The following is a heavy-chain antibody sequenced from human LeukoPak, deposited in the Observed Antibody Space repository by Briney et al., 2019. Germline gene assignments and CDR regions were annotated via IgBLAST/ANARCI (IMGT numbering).Heavy chain of an antibody. CDR2: IYSGGST. CDR3: AKPGEYSSSEDFFDY. CDR1: GFTVSSNY. Sequence: GGSLRLSCAASGFTVSSNYMSWVRQAPGKGLEWVSVIYSGGSTYYADSVKGRFTISRDNSKNTLYLQMNSLRAEDTAVYYCAKPGEYSSSEDFFDYWGQGTLVTVSS. V-gene: IGHV3-53*01. D-gene: IGHD6-6*01. J-gene: IGHJ4*02.